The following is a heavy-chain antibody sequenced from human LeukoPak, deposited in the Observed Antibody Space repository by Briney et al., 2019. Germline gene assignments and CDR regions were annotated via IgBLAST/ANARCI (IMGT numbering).Heavy chain of an antibody. Sequence: SETLSLTCAVYGGSFSGYYWSWIRQPPGKGLEWIGEINHSGSTNYNPSLKSRVTISVDTSKSQFSLKLSSVTAADTAVYYCARGPRYSSSPRYYYGMDVWGQGTTVTVSS. CDR2: INHSGST. J-gene: IGHJ6*02. CDR1: GGSFSGYY. V-gene: IGHV4-34*01. CDR3: ARGPRYSSSPRYYYGMDV. D-gene: IGHD6-6*01.